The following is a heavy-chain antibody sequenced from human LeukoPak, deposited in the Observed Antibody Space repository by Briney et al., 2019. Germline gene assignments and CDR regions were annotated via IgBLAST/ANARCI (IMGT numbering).Heavy chain of an antibody. D-gene: IGHD6-13*01. CDR1: GFTFSRYY. V-gene: IGHV3-74*01. CDR3: TRVFVGDEYSSSGY. CDR2: INSDGSST. Sequence: QAGGSLRLSCAASGFTFSRYYVHWVRQAPGKGLVWVSRINSDGSSTTYADSVKGRFTISRDNAKNTLYLQMNSLKVEDTAVYYCTRVFVGDEYSSSGYWGQGTLVTVSS. J-gene: IGHJ4*02.